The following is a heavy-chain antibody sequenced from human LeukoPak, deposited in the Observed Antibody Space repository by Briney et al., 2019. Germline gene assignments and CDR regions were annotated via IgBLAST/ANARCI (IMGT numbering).Heavy chain of an antibody. CDR2: IYTSGST. Sequence: KPSETLSLTCTVSGGSIGSYYWSWIRQPAGKGLEWIGRIYTSGSTNYNPSHKSRVTMSVDTSKNQFSLKLSSVTAADTAVYYCARDATCTNGVCYLDYWGQGTLVTVSS. J-gene: IGHJ4*02. V-gene: IGHV4-4*07. CDR3: ARDATCTNGVCYLDY. D-gene: IGHD2-8*01. CDR1: GGSIGSYY.